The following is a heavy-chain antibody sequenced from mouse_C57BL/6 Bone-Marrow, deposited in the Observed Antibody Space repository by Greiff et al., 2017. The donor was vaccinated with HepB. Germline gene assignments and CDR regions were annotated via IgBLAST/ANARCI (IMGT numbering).Heavy chain of an antibody. V-gene: IGHV3-4*01. CDR1: GYSITNGNHW. Sequence: EVQLQESGPALVKPSQSVSLSCTVTGYSITNGNHWWNWLRQVSGSKLEWIGYLSSSGSTDSNPSHNSRISITRDTSKNQLFLQLNSVTTEDIVTYDCSREAYYGNYEGAFDYWGQGTTLTVSA. CDR3: SREAYYGNYEGAFDY. CDR2: LSSSGST. D-gene: IGHD2-10*01. J-gene: IGHJ2*01.